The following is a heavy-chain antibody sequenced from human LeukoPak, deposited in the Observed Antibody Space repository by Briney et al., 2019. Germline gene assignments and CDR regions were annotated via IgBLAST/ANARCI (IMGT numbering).Heavy chain of an antibody. CDR2: IYTSGST. V-gene: IGHV4-4*09. D-gene: IGHD3-22*01. CDR1: GGSISSYY. CDR3: ARVSSGYPEYYFDY. Sequence: SETLSLTCTVSGGSISSYYWSWIRQPPGKGLEWIGYIYTSGSTNYNPSLKSRVTISVGTSKNQFSLKLSSVTAADTAVYYCARVSSGYPEYYFDYWGQGTLVTVSS. J-gene: IGHJ4*02.